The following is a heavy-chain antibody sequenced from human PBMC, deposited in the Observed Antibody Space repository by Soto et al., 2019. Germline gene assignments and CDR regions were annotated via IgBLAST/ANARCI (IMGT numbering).Heavy chain of an antibody. CDR2: ISAYNGNT. Sequence: QVQLVQSGAEVKKPGASVKVSCKASGYTFTSYGIIWVRQAPGQGLEWMGWISAYNGNTNYAQKLQGRVTMTADTSTSTAYMELRSLRSDDTAVYYCARADVLLWFGELRYYFDYWGQGTLVTVSS. D-gene: IGHD3-10*01. CDR3: ARADVLLWFGELRYYFDY. V-gene: IGHV1-18*04. CDR1: GYTFTSYG. J-gene: IGHJ4*02.